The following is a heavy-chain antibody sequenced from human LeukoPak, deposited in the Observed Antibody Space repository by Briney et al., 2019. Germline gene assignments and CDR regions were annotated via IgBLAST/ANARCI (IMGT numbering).Heavy chain of an antibody. D-gene: IGHD2-2*02. J-gene: IGHJ4*02. CDR1: GGSISSSSYY. V-gene: IGHV4-39*01. CDR2: IYYSGST. CDR3: ASHPAPGPGYCSSTSCYTFDY. Sequence: SETLSLTCTVSGGSISSSSYYWGWIRQPPGKGLEWIGSIYYSGSTYYNPSLKSRVTISVDTSKNQFSLKLSSVTAADTAVYYCASHPAPGPGYCSSTSCYTFDYWGQGTLVTVSS.